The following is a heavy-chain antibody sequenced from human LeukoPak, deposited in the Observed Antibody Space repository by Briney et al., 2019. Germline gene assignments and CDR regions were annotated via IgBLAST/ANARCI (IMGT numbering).Heavy chain of an antibody. J-gene: IGHJ4*02. D-gene: IGHD2-21*02. CDR2: IRYDGSNK. Sequence: GGSLRLSCAASGFTFSSYGMRWVRQAPGKGLEWLAFIRYDGSNKYYADSVKGRFTISRDNSKNTLYLQMNSLRAEDTAVYYCAKDSGYCAGYFDYWGQGTLVTVSS. CDR1: GFTFSSYG. V-gene: IGHV3-30*02. CDR3: AKDSGYCAGYFDY.